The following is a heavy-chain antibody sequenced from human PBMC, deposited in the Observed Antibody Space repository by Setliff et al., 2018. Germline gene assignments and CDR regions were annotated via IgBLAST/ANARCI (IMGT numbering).Heavy chain of an antibody. Sequence: ASVKVSCKASGYIFTNYVIQWVRQAPGQGLGWMGWINVANGNTRYSQKLQGRVTSTMDTPGTTGYMEVTSLRSEDTAVYYCARGGEYCDGVSCFSYNWFDMWGQGTLVTVSS. CDR3: ARGGEYCDGVSCFSYNWFDM. CDR1: GYIFTNYV. D-gene: IGHD2-21*01. CDR2: INVANGNT. J-gene: IGHJ5*02. V-gene: IGHV1-3*01.